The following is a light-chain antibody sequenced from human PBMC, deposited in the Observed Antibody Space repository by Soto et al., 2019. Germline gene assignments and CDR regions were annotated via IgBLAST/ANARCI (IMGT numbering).Light chain of an antibody. J-gene: IGLJ1*01. CDR2: EVS. CDR3: NSYTSSGTYV. V-gene: IGLV2-18*02. Sequence: QSALTQPPSVSGSPGQSVAISCTGTSSDVGSYNRVSWYQQPPGTAPKLMIYEVSNRPSGVPDRFSGSKSGNTASLTISGLQAEDEADYYCNSYTSSGTYVFGTGTMVTVL. CDR1: SSDVGSYNR.